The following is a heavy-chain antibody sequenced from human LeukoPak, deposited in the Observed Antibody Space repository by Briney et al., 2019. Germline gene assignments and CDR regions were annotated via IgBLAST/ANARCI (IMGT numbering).Heavy chain of an antibody. J-gene: IGHJ3*02. Sequence: APVKVSCKASGYTFTTYEIHWVRQATGQGREWMGWMNPNSGNTGYVQNFQGRVTITRTTSIHTAYMELSSLRSEDTAVYYCARAGAHGLGHAFDIWGQGTMVTVSS. V-gene: IGHV1-8*03. CDR3: ARAGAHGLGHAFDI. D-gene: IGHD3-10*01. CDR2: MNPNSGNT. CDR1: GYTFTTYE.